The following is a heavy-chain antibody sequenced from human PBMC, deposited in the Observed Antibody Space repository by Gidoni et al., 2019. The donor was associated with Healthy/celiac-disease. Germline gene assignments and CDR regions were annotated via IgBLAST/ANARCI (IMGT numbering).Heavy chain of an antibody. V-gene: IGHV3-48*03. J-gene: IGHJ4*02. CDR1: GFTFSSYE. CDR3: ARDTREGVQLWYDY. CDR2: ISSSGSTI. D-gene: IGHD5-18*01. Sequence: EVQLVESGGGLVQPGGSLRLSCSASGFTFSSYEMNWGRQAPGKGLEWVSYISSSGSTIYYADSVKGRFTISRDNAKNSLYLQMNSLRAEDTAVYYCARDTREGVQLWYDYWGQGTLVTVSS.